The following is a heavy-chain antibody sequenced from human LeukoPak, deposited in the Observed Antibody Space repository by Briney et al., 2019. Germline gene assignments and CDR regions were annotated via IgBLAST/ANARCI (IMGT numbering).Heavy chain of an antibody. Sequence: GGSLRLSCAASGFTFSNYAMSWVRQAPGKGLQWVSAIDGRDDTTYYADSVEGRFTISRDNSKNTLYLQMNSLRGEDTAVYYCAKVGQHYYDILTGQVADYWGQGTLVTVSS. CDR2: IDGRDDTT. CDR1: GFTFSNYA. J-gene: IGHJ4*02. V-gene: IGHV3-23*01. CDR3: AKVGQHYYDILTGQVADY. D-gene: IGHD3-9*01.